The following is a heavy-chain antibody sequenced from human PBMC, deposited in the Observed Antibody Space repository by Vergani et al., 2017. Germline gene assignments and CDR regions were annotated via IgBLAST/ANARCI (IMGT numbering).Heavy chain of an antibody. CDR1: GFTFSSYE. CDR3: ARDGGLTFDY. CDR2: IRRIGSPI. V-gene: IGHV3-48*03. Sequence: EVQLVESGGGLVQPGGSLRLSCAASGFTFSSYEMNWVRQAPGKGLEWGSYIRRIGSPIYYADSVKGRFTISRDNAKNSLYLQMNSLRAEDTAVYYCARDGGLTFDYWGQGTLVTVSS. J-gene: IGHJ4*02.